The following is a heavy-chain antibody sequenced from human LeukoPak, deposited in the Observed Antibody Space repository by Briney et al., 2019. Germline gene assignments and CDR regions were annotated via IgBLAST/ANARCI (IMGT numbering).Heavy chain of an antibody. V-gene: IGHV4-61*02. Sequence: PSQTLSLTCPVSGGSISSGSYYWSWLRQPAGKELAWFGRIYTSGSTNYHPSLHTRFTISVDTPQNQFYLNLATVTAADTAVYYCAGSTTWIQPYRFFDYWGQGTLVTVSS. CDR2: IYTSGST. D-gene: IGHD5-18*01. CDR1: GGSISSGSYY. CDR3: AGSTTWIQPYRFFDY. J-gene: IGHJ4*02.